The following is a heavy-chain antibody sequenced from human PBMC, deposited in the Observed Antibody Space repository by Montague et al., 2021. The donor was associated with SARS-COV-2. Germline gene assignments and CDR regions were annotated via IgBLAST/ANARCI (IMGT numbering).Heavy chain of an antibody. CDR3: TSGREGNYNVMGV. J-gene: IGHJ6*02. CDR1: GDSVSSNSAT. CDR2: TYYRPKWYN. V-gene: IGHV6-1*01. D-gene: IGHD1-1*01. Sequence: CAISGDSVSSNSATWNWVRQSPSRGLEWLGRTYYRPKWYNDYAVSVRGRVTINPDTSKNQFSLQLNSVTPEDTAIYYCTSGREGNYNVMGVWGQGTTVTVSS.